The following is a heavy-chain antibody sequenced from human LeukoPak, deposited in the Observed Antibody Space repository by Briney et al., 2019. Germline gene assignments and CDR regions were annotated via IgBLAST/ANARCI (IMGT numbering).Heavy chain of an antibody. Sequence: PGGSLRLSCAASGFSFSIYNMIWVRQAPGKGLEWVSSINRIGRFMFYAGSVKGRFTISRDNSKNTLYLQMNSLRVEDTAIYYCVKDRPTWPIDYWGLGTQVTVSS. D-gene: IGHD5-12*01. CDR1: GFSFSIYN. CDR2: INRIGRFM. CDR3: VKDRPTWPIDY. V-gene: IGHV3-21*04. J-gene: IGHJ4*02.